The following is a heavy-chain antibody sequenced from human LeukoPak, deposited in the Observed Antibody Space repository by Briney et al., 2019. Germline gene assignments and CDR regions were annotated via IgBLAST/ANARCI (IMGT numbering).Heavy chain of an antibody. CDR2: IIPIFGTA. CDR1: GGTFSSYA. CDR3: AGSTVTRLAECFQH. Sequence: GASVKVSCKASGGTFSSYAISWVRQAPGQGLEWMGGIIPIFGTANYAQKFQGRVTITAEESTSTAYMELSSLRSEDTAVYYCAGSTVTRLAECFQHWGQGTLVTVSS. V-gene: IGHV1-69*13. D-gene: IGHD4-17*01. J-gene: IGHJ1*01.